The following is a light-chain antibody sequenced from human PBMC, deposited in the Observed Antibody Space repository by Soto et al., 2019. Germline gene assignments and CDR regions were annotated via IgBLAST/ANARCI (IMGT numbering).Light chain of an antibody. J-gene: IGLJ2*01. V-gene: IGLV2-8*01. CDR1: SSDVGGYKY. Sequence: QSALTQPPSASGSPGQSVTISCTGSSSDVGGYKYVFWYQQHPGKAPKLMIYEVSKRPSGVPDRFSGSKSGNTASLTVSGLQAEAEADYYCSSYADSNNVLFGGGTKLTVL. CDR2: EVS. CDR3: SSYADSNNVL.